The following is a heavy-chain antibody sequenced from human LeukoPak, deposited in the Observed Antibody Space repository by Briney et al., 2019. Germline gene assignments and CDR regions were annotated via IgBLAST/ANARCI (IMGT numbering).Heavy chain of an antibody. J-gene: IGHJ4*02. V-gene: IGHV4-61*03. CDR3: ARDSRGYYDSSGYFDY. D-gene: IGHD3-22*01. CDR1: GDSVSSDSYY. Sequence: SETLSLTCTVSGDSVSSDSYYWSWIRRPPGKGLEWIAYIYYSGTTKYNPSLKSRVTIAVDTSKNHFSLKLSSVTAADTAVYYCARDSRGYYDSSGYFDYWGQGTLVTVSS. CDR2: IYYSGTT.